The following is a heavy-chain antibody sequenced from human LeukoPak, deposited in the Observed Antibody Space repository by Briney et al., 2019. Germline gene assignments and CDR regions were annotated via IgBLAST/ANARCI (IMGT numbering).Heavy chain of an antibody. CDR2: ISSSGSTI. CDR3: ARDRLVGYSSGWNGGYFDY. Sequence: PGGSLRLSCAASGFTFSSYAMSWIRQAPGKGLEWVSYISSSGSTIYYADSVKGRFTISRDNAKNSLYLQMNSLRAEDTAVYYCARDRLVGYSSGWNGGYFDYWGQGTLVTVSS. V-gene: IGHV3-11*04. CDR1: GFTFSSYA. J-gene: IGHJ4*02. D-gene: IGHD6-19*01.